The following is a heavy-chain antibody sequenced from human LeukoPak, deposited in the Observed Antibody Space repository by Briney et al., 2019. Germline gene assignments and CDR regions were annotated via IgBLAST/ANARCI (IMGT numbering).Heavy chain of an antibody. V-gene: IGHV4-39*07. J-gene: IGHJ6*03. Sequence: SETLSLTCTVSGNSISTSKSYWGWIRQPPLKGLEWIGSIYFSGNTYYNASLKSRVTISVDTSKNQFSLKMSSVTAADTAVYFCARGGPPGYYYDYYMDVWGKGTTVTISS. CDR2: IYFSGNT. CDR3: ARGGPPGYYYDYYMDV. CDR1: GNSISTSKSY.